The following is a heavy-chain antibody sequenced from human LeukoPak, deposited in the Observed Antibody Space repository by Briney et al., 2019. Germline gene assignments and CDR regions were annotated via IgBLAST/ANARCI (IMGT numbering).Heavy chain of an antibody. Sequence: PGGSLRLSCVVSGFDLSDYYMSWIRQAPGKGLEWISYISSSGGNICFADSVKGRFTMSRDNARGSLYLQMNSLRADDTAIYYCARRRDYFDYWGQGTLVTVSS. CDR1: GFDLSDYY. CDR3: ARRRDYFDY. V-gene: IGHV3-11*01. J-gene: IGHJ4*02. CDR2: ISSSGGNI.